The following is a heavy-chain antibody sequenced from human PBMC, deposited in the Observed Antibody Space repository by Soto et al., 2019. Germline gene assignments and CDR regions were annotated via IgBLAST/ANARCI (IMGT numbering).Heavy chain of an antibody. J-gene: IGHJ4*02. CDR3: VRDSHGDY. Sequence: EVQLVESGGGLVQPGGSLRLSCAGSGFIFSNYWMHWVRQAPGKGLEWVSRIDHDGPTDYADSVRGRFIISGDNAENTLYLQMNSLRPEDTAVYYCVRDSHGDYWGQGTLVTVSS. CDR1: GFIFSNYW. V-gene: IGHV3-74*01. CDR2: IDHDGPT.